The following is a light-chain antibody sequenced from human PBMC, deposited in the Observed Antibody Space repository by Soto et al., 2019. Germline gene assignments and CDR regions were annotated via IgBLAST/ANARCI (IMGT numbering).Light chain of an antibody. CDR1: QSVTNSY. CDR3: QQYGSSVRT. CDR2: GAS. J-gene: IGKJ1*01. Sequence: EIVLTQSPGTLSLSPGERATLSCRASQSVTNSYLAWYQQRPGQAPRLLIYGASSRATGIPDRFSGSGSGTDFTLTISRLEPEDFAVYYCQQYGSSVRTFGQGTKVEIK. V-gene: IGKV3-20*01.